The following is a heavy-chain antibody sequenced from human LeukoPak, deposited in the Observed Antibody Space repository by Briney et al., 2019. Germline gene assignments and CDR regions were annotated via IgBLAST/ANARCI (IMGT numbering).Heavy chain of an antibody. V-gene: IGHV4-59*01. J-gene: IGHJ4*02. CDR3: ATVPHSTSSDY. CDR1: GVSFSSYY. D-gene: IGHD6-6*01. Sequence: SETLSLTCAVSGVSFSSYYWSWTRQPPGKGLEWIGYIYYSGSTNYNPSLKSRVTISVDTSKNQFSLKLSSVTAADTAVYYCATVPHSTSSDYWGQGTLVTVSS. CDR2: IYYSGST.